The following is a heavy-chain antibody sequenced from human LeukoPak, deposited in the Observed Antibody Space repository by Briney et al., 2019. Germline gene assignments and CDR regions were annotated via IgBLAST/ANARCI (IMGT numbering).Heavy chain of an antibody. V-gene: IGHV3-74*03. CDR1: GFTFSSSW. Sequence: GGSLRLSCAASGFTFSSSWMQWVRQAPGQGLVWVSRINSDESVTTYTNSVKGRFTISRDNAKNTLYLQMNSLRAEDTAMYYCVRSRFATSSFDYWGQGTLVTVSS. CDR2: INSDESVT. CDR3: VRSRFATSSFDY. J-gene: IGHJ4*02. D-gene: IGHD2-2*01.